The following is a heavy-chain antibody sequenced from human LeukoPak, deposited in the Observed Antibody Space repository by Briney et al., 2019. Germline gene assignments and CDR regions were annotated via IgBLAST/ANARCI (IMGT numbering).Heavy chain of an antibody. V-gene: IGHV3-23*01. CDR3: AKDPHYYYDSSGYLDY. CDR2: ISGSGGST. CDR1: GGSFSGYY. Sequence: PSETLSLTCAVYGGSFSGYYWSWIRQPPGKGLEWVSAISGSGGSTYYADSVKGRFTISRDNSKNTLYLQMNSLRAEDTAVYYCAKDPHYYYDSSGYLDYWGQGTLVTVSS. D-gene: IGHD3-22*01. J-gene: IGHJ4*02.